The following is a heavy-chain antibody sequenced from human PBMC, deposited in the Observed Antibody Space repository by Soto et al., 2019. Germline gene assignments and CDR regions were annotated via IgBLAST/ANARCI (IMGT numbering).Heavy chain of an antibody. Sequence: EVQVLESGGGLVQPGGSLRLSCAASGFTFSSYAMSWVRQAPGKGLEWVSAISGSGGSTYYADSVKGRFTISRDNSTNTLYLQVNSLRAEDTAVYFCAKAIRAYSYGWEAFDIWGQGTMVTVSS. CDR1: GFTFSSYA. V-gene: IGHV3-23*01. CDR3: AKAIRAYSYGWEAFDI. D-gene: IGHD5-18*01. CDR2: ISGSGGST. J-gene: IGHJ3*02.